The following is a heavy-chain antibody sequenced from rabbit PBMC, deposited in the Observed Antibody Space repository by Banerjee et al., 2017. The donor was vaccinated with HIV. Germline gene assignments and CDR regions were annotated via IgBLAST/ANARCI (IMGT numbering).Heavy chain of an antibody. CDR3: ARYGAYPGYGAANL. CDR1: GFSFSSSDW. CDR2: VSAGSSGST. J-gene: IGHJ4*01. Sequence: QEQLGESGGDLVKPEGSLTLTCTASGFSFSSSDWICWVRQAPGKGLEWIACVSAGSSGSTYYASWAKGRFTISKTSSTTVTLQMTSLTAADTANYFCARYGAYPGYGAANLRGPGTLVTVS. V-gene: IGHV1S45*01. D-gene: IGHD7-1*01.